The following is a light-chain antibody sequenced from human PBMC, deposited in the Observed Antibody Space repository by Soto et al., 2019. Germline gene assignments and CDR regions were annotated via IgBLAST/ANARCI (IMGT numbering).Light chain of an antibody. V-gene: IGKV3-20*01. CDR2: ATS. CDR1: QSVSRSY. Sequence: VLTQSPGTLSLSPGERATLSCRASQSVSRSYLSWYQQKPGQAPRLLIYATSARAPGIPARFSGSGSGTDFALTICRLEPEDFAVYYCQQFGSSPPYTFGQGTKLET. J-gene: IGKJ2*01. CDR3: QQFGSSPPYT.